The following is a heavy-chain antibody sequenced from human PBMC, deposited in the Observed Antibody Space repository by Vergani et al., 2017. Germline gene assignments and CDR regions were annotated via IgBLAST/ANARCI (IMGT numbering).Heavy chain of an antibody. CDR1: GGSFSGYY. V-gene: IGHV4-34*01. J-gene: IGHJ3*02. CDR3: ARYTAAADYDAFDI. D-gene: IGHD6-13*01. Sequence: QVQLQQWGAGLLKPSETLSLTCAVYGGSFSGYYWGWIRQPPGKGLEGIGSIYYSGSTYYNPSLKSRVTISVDTSKNQFSLKLSSVTAADTAVYYCARYTAAADYDAFDIWGQGTMVTVSS. CDR2: IYYSGST.